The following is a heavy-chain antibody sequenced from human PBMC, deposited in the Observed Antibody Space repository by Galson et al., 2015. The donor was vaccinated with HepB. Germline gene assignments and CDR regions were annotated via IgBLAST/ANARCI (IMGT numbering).Heavy chain of an antibody. CDR3: ARGRPDIVVVPVVPAFYMDV. CDR2: ISAYNGNT. CDR1: GYTFTSYG. Sequence: SVKVSCKASGYTFTSYGISWVRQAPGQGLEWMGWISAYNGNTNYAQKLQGRVTMTTDTSTSTAYMELRSLRSDDTAVYYCARGRPDIVVVPVVPAFYMDVWGKGTTVTVSS. D-gene: IGHD2-2*01. V-gene: IGHV1-18*01. J-gene: IGHJ6*03.